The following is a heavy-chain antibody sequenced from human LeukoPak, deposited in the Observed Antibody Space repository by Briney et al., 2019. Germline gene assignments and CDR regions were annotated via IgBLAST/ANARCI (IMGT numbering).Heavy chain of an antibody. Sequence: ASVKVSCKASGYTFIGYYMHGVRQAPGQGLEWMGRINPTSGGRNYAQKFQGRVTMNRDTSIRTAYMELSRLRSDETAVYYCARDLEGYCSGGSCPPHYYYYGMDVGGQGSTVTVSS. D-gene: IGHD2-15*01. CDR3: ARDLEGYCSGGSCPPHYYYYGMDV. CDR1: GYTFIGYY. V-gene: IGHV1-2*06. J-gene: IGHJ6*02. CDR2: INPTSGGR.